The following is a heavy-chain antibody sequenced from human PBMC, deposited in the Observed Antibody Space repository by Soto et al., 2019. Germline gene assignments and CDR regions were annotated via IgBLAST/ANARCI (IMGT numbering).Heavy chain of an antibody. CDR1: GGSISSSNYY. J-gene: IGHJ5*02. CDR2: IYYNGFT. V-gene: IGHV4-39*01. Sequence: QLQLQESGPGLVKPSETLSLACTVSGGSISSSNYYWGWIRQPPGKGLEWIGSIYYNGFTYYNPSLKSRVTISVDTSKNQFSLKLTSVTAADTAVYYCARQYDFWSGGGWFDPWGPGTLVTVSS. D-gene: IGHD3-3*01. CDR3: ARQYDFWSGGGWFDP.